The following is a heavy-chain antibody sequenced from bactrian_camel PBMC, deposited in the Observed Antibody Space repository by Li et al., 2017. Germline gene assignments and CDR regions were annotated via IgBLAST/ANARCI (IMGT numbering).Heavy chain of an antibody. Sequence: HVQLVESGGGPVQAGGSLRLSCLASGHFQSRSCLGWFRQAPGKQRDWVGAIYTGSSRTYYADSVKGRFAIFQDNAKSTVYLQMNNLKPEDTARYYCVAGSLIYSDTECTYKDWGQGTQVTVS. CDR2: IYTGSSRT. V-gene: IGHV3S54*01. J-gene: IGHJ4*01. CDR3: VAGSLIYSDTECTYKD. D-gene: IGHD5*01. CDR1: GHFQSRSC.